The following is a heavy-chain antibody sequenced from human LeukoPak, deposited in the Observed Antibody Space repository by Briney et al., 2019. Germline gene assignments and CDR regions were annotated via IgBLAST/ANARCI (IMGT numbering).Heavy chain of an antibody. V-gene: IGHV4-59*01. CDR2: VYYSGST. D-gene: IGHD3-16*01. CDR3: ARVLDLSKRGLDAFDI. J-gene: IGHJ3*02. CDR1: GGSISSYY. Sequence: SSETLPLICTVSGGSISSYYWSWIRQPPGKGLEWIGYVYYSGSTNYNPSLKSRVTISVDTSKKQFSLKLSSATAADTAVYYCARVLDLSKRGLDAFDIWGQGTMVTVSS.